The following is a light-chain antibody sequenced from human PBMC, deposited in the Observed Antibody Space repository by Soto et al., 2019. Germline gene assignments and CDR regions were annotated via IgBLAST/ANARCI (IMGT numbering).Light chain of an antibody. CDR1: QSVSSN. CDR3: QQYSNWPPIT. V-gene: IGKV3-15*01. J-gene: IGKJ5*01. Sequence: EIVMTQSPATLSVSPGERATLSCRASQSVSSNLAWYQQKPGQAPRLLIYGASTRATGIPARFSGSVSGTEFTLTISSLQSEDVAVYYCQQYSNWPPITFGQGTRLEMK. CDR2: GAS.